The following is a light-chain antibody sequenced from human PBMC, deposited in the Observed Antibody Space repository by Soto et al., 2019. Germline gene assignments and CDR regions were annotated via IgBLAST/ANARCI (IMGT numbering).Light chain of an antibody. J-gene: IGKJ5*01. V-gene: IGKV3-11*01. CDR3: QQRXSWPPTIT. Sequence: ELVLTQSPATLSLSPGESATLSCRDSQSVSTYLSWYQQRPGQAPRLLIYDASYRATDIPPRFSGSGSGTDFTLTISSLEPEDFAVYYCQQRXSWPPTITFGQGTRLEIK. CDR1: QSVSTY. CDR2: DAS.